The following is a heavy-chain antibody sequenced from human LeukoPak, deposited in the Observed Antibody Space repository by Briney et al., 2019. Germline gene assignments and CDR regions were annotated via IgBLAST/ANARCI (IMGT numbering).Heavy chain of an antibody. J-gene: IGHJ4*02. Sequence: ASVKVSCKASGYTFTSYDINWVRQAPGQGLEWMGWISAYNGNTNYAQKLQGRVTMTTDTSTSTAYMELRSLRSDDTAVYYCARLKRAGYSSSWEMGYWGQGTLVTVSS. V-gene: IGHV1-18*01. CDR1: GYTFTSYD. CDR3: ARLKRAGYSSSWEMGY. D-gene: IGHD6-13*01. CDR2: ISAYNGNT.